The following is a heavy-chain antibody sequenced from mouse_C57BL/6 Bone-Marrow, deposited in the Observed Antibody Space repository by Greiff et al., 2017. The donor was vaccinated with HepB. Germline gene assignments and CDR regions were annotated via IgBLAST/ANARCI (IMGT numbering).Heavy chain of an antibody. D-gene: IGHD2-4*01. V-gene: IGHV1-59*01. CDR1: GYTFTSYW. CDR2: IDPSDSYT. Sequence: QVQLQQPGAELVRPGTSVKLSCKASGYTFTSYWMHWVKQRPGQGLEWIGVIDPSDSYTNYYQKFKGKATLTVDTSSSTAYMQLSSLTSEDSAVYYCARRALYYDYVDYWGQGTTLTVSS. CDR3: ARRALYYDYVDY. J-gene: IGHJ2*01.